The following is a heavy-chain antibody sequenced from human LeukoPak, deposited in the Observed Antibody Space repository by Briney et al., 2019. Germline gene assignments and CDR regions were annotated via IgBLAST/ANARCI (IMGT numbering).Heavy chain of an antibody. CDR3: AKTDGSSAWYLFFGRFDS. V-gene: IGHV3-23*01. J-gene: IGHJ4*02. Sequence: PGGSLRLSCAASGFTFSGSTMHWVRQASGKGLEWVSGISGSGGSTYYADSVKGRFTISRDNSKNTLYLQMNSLRAEDTALYYCAKTDGSSAWYLFFGRFDSWGQGTLVTVSS. CDR2: ISGSGGST. CDR1: GFTFSGST. D-gene: IGHD6-19*01.